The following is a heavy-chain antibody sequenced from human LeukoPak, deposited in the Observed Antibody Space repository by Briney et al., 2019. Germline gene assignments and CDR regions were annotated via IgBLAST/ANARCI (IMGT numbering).Heavy chain of an antibody. V-gene: IGHV1-2*02. CDR3: ARVLGYCSSTRCKDTDY. J-gene: IGHJ4*02. D-gene: IGHD2-2*01. CDR1: GYIFTGYY. CDR2: INPNSGGT. Sequence: ASVKVSCKASGYIFTGYYMHWVRQAPGQGHEWMGWINPNSGGTNYAQKFQGRVTMTRDTSISTAYMELSRLRSDDTAVYYCARVLGYCSSTRCKDTDYWGQGTLVTVSS.